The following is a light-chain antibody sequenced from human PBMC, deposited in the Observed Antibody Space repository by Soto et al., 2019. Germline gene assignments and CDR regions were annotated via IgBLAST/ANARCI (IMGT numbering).Light chain of an antibody. Sequence: QLVLTQPPSVSGTPGQRVTISCSGSSSSIGSNIVNWYQQFPGTAPKLLIYANNQRPSGVPDRFSGSKSGTAASLAISGLQSEDEADYYCVAWDDSLNGRVFGGGTKLTVL. CDR3: VAWDDSLNGRV. J-gene: IGLJ2*01. CDR2: ANN. CDR1: SSSIGSNI. V-gene: IGLV1-44*01.